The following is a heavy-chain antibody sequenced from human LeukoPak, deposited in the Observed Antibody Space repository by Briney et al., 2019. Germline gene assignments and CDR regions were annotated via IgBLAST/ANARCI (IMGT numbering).Heavy chain of an antibody. V-gene: IGHV3-30*02. CDR2: IRYDGSNK. J-gene: IGHJ6*03. Sequence: GGSLRLSCAASGFTFTSYGMHWVRQAPGKGLEWVAFIRYDGSNKYYADSVKGRFTISRDSSKNTLYLQMNSLRAEDTAVYYCAKTQDYYGSGSYYNVYYYYYMDVWGKGTTVTVSS. D-gene: IGHD3-10*01. CDR1: GFTFTSYG. CDR3: AKTQDYYGSGSYYNVYYYYYMDV.